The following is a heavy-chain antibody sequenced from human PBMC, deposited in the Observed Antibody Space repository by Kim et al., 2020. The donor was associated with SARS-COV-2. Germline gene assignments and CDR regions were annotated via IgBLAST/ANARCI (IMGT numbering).Heavy chain of an antibody. J-gene: IGHJ1*01. D-gene: IGHD6-13*01. CDR3: ATDLGIAGRFFHH. Sequence: YSQKSQGRVTITAATSASTAYMELSSLGSEDTSVYYCATDLGIAGRFFHHWGQGTLVTVSS. V-gene: IGHV1-3*01.